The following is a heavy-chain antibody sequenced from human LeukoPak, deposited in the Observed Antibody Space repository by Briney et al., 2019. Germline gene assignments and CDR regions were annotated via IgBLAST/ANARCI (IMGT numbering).Heavy chain of an antibody. Sequence: SETLSLTCTVSGGSVSSGSYYWSWIRQPPGKGLEWIGYIYYSGSTNYNPSLKSRVTISVDTSKNQFSLKLSSVTAADTAVYYCARVKLRYFDWLSHFDYWGQGTLVTVSS. D-gene: IGHD3-9*01. CDR3: ARVKLRYFDWLSHFDY. CDR2: IYYSGST. V-gene: IGHV4-61*01. J-gene: IGHJ4*02. CDR1: GGSVSSGSYY.